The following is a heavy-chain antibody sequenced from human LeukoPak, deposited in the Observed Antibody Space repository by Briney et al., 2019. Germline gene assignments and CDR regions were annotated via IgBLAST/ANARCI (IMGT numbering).Heavy chain of an antibody. V-gene: IGHV1-8*03. D-gene: IGHD5-12*01. CDR2: MNPNSGST. CDR3: ARGRSTGYPYYFEY. J-gene: IGHJ4*02. Sequence: ASVKVTCKASGYTFTSYDINWVRQATGQGLEWMGWMNPNSGSTGYAQKFQGRVTITRNTSISTAYMELSGLRSEDTAVYYCARGRSTGYPYYFEYWGQGTLVTVSS. CDR1: GYTFTSYD.